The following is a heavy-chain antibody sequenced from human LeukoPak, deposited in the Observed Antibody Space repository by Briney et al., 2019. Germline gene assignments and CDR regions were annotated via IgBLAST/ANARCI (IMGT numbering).Heavy chain of an antibody. CDR2: INHSGST. J-gene: IGHJ4*02. D-gene: IGHD6-13*01. CDR1: GGSISSSSYY. V-gene: IGHV4-39*07. CDR3: ALHRRIAAAGIRGYDY. Sequence: SETLSLTCTGSGGSISSSSYYWGWIRQPPGKGLEWIGEINHSGSTNYNPSLKSRVTISVDTSKNQFSLKRRSVTAADTAVYYCALHRRIAAAGIRGYDYWGQGTLVTVSS.